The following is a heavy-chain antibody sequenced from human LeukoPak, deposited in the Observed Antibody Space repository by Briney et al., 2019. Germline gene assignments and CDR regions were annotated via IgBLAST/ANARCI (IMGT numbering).Heavy chain of an antibody. Sequence: PGGSLRLSCAASGFRFDDYAMHWVRKPPGKGLEWVSGISWNRGSIGYADSVKGRFTISRDNAKNSLYLQMNSLRAEDTAVYYCAREGEGGIRYFDHWGQGTLVTVSS. V-gene: IGHV3-9*01. CDR3: AREGEGGIRYFDH. CDR2: ISWNRGSI. CDR1: GFRFDDYA. D-gene: IGHD3-9*01. J-gene: IGHJ4*02.